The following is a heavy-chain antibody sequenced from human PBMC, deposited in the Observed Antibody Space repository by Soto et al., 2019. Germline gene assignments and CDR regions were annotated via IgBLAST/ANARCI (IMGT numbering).Heavy chain of an antibody. D-gene: IGHD2-21*02. CDR3: IQSRCGGDCLQSYASYYYYGMDV. CDR1: AFSLSTGGVG. V-gene: IGHV2-5*02. Sequence: SGPNAGEPTQTLTLTCTFSAFSLSTGGVGVGWIRQPPGKALEWLALIYWDDDKRYSPSLRSRLTITKDTSKNQVVLTMTNMDPVDTATYYCIQSRCGGDCLQSYASYYYYGMDVWGQGTTVTVSS. CDR2: IYWDDDK. J-gene: IGHJ6*02.